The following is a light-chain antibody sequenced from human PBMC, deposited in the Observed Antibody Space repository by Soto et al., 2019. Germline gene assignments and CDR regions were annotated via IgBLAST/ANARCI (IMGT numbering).Light chain of an antibody. CDR2: AS. Sequence: DIQMTQSPSSLSASVGDRVTITCRASQSINSYLNWYQQKPGKAPKLLVYASSLQAGVPSRFSGSGSGTEFTLTISSLQPEDFATYYCQQSYSSPITFGQGTRLENK. V-gene: IGKV1-39*01. CDR3: QQSYSSPIT. J-gene: IGKJ5*01. CDR1: QSINSY.